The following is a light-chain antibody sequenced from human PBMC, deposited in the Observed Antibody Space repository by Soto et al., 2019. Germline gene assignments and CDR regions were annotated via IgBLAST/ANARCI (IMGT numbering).Light chain of an antibody. CDR3: QQFNNWRT. CDR1: QSIGSN. Sequence: EIVMTQSPATLSVSPGERATLSCRASQSIGSNLAWYQQKPGQAPRLLIYGASTRATGIPARFSGSGSGTEFTLTISSLRSEDVAVYYCQQFNNWRTFGQGTKVEIK. V-gene: IGKV3-15*01. CDR2: GAS. J-gene: IGKJ1*01.